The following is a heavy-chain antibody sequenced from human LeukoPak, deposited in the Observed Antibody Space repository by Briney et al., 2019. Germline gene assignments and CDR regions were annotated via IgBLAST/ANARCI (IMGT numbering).Heavy chain of an antibody. CDR1: GFTFSAYW. Sequence: GGSLRLSCAASGFTFSAYWMHWVRQVPGKGPVWVSFIKSDGRTTNYADSVKGRFTISRDNARNTVDLQMNNLRADDTAVYYCATGAKSGYEYWGQGTLVTVSS. D-gene: IGHD5-12*01. J-gene: IGHJ4*02. V-gene: IGHV3-74*01. CDR3: ATGAKSGYEY. CDR2: IKSDGRTT.